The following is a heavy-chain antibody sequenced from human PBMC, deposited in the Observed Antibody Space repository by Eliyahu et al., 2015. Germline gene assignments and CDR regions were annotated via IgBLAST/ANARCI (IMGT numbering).Heavy chain of an antibody. CDR1: GXXFSDSA. Sequence: QVQLVESGGGVVQPGRSLXLSCAASGXXFSDSAMHWVRHAPGKGLEWVAIIWYDGSNQYYADSVKGRFTISRDNSKNTVSLQMNSLRGEDTAIYYCARDHDYSGNYLEDWGQGTLVAVSS. CDR3: ARDHDYSGNYLED. V-gene: IGHV3-33*01. J-gene: IGHJ4*02. D-gene: IGHD4-23*01. CDR2: IWYDGSNQ.